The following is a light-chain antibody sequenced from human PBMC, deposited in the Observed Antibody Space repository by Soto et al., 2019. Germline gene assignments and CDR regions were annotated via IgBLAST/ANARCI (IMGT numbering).Light chain of an antibody. Sequence: DIQMTQSPSSLSASVGDRVTITCQASQDISNYLNWYQQKPGKAPKLLIYDASNLETGVPSRFSGSGSGTDFTFTISSLQPEDIATYYCQQYDNLPPVHFSQGTKLEIK. CDR2: DAS. CDR1: QDISNY. CDR3: QQYDNLPPVH. J-gene: IGKJ2*01. V-gene: IGKV1-33*01.